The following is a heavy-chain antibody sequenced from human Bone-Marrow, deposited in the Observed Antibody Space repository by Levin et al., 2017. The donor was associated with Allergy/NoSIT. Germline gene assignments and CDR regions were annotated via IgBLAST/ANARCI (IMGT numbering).Heavy chain of an antibody. V-gene: IGHV4-30-2*01. CDR3: ARDAYGGGSGFRD. J-gene: IGHJ4*02. D-gene: IGHD4/OR15-4a*01. CDR2: IWHSGAA. Sequence: LRLSCTVSGGSISGGYSWSWVRQPPGKGLEWMGYIWHSGAAYYNPSLQRRATMSVDTSKNQYSLNLTSATAAATAVYYCARDAYGGGSGFRDWGQGTLVTVSS. CDR1: GGSISGGYS.